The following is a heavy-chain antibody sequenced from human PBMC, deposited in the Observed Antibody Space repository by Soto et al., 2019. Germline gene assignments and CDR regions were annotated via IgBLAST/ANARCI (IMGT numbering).Heavy chain of an antibody. V-gene: IGHV2-5*02. CDR3: APVVVAATRVGRWFDP. Sequence: ASGPTLVNPTQTLTLTCTFSGFSLSTSGVGVGWIRQPPGKALEWLALIYWDDDKRYSPSLKSRLTITKDTSKNQVVLTMTNMDPVDTATYYCAPVVVAATRVGRWFDPWGQGTLVTVSS. CDR2: IYWDDDK. CDR1: GFSLSTSGVG. J-gene: IGHJ5*02. D-gene: IGHD2-15*01.